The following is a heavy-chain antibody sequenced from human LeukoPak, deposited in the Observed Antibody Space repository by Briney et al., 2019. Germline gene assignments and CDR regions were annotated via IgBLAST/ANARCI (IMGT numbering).Heavy chain of an antibody. V-gene: IGHV1-18*01. CDR2: ISAYNGNT. Sequence: ASVKVSCKASGYTFTSYGISWVRQAPGQGLEWMGWISAYNGNTNYAQKLQGRVTMTTDTSTSTAYMELRSLRSDDPGVYYCARDDSGTRRGWFEHWGQGTLVTVSS. D-gene: IGHD4-17*01. CDR1: GYTFTSYG. CDR3: ARDDSGTRRGWFEH. J-gene: IGHJ5*01.